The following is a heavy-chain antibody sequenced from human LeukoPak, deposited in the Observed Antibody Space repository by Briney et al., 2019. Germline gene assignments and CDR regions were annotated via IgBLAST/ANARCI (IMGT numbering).Heavy chain of an antibody. V-gene: IGHV3-15*01. CDR2: IKSKTDGGTT. Sequence: GGSLRLSCAASGFTFSNAWMSWVRQAPGKGLEWVGRIKSKTDGGTTDYAAPVKVRFTTSRDDSKNTLYLQMNSLKTEDTAVYYCTTAFPGLLRYFDWLLTNPDYWGQGTLVTVSS. CDR1: GFTFSNAW. D-gene: IGHD3-9*01. J-gene: IGHJ4*02. CDR3: TTAFPGLLRYFDWLLTNPDY.